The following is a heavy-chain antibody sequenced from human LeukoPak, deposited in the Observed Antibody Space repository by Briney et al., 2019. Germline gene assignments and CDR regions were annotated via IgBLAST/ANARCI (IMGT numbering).Heavy chain of an antibody. V-gene: IGHV3-23*01. CDR3: AKDRYYYDSSGTKLRGLADFNP. CDR1: GFTFSSYA. D-gene: IGHD3-22*01. CDR2: ISGSGGST. Sequence: PGGSLRLSCAASGFTFSSYAMSWVRQAPGKGLEWVSAISGSGGSTYYADSVKGRFTISRDNSKNTLYLQMNSLRAEDTAVYYCAKDRYYYDSSGTKLRGLADFNPWGQGTLVTVSS. J-gene: IGHJ5*02.